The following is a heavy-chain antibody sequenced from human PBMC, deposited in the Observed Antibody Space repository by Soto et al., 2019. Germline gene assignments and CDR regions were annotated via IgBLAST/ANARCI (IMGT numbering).Heavy chain of an antibody. CDR1: GFTFSSYA. CDR3: AKLPRPDIVVVVAATVAFDI. V-gene: IGHV3-23*01. CDR2: ISGSGGST. Sequence: EVQLLESGGGLVQPGGSLRLSCAASGFTFSSYAMSWVRQAPGKGLEWVSAISGSGGSTYYADSVKGRFTISRDNSKNPLYLQMNSLRAEDTAVYYCAKLPRPDIVVVVAATVAFDIWGQGTMVTVSS. D-gene: IGHD2-15*01. J-gene: IGHJ3*02.